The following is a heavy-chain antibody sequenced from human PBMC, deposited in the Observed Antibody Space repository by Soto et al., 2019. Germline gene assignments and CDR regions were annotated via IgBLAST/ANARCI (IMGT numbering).Heavy chain of an antibody. V-gene: IGHV4-34*01. D-gene: IGHD1-26*01. CDR3: GRLGATETTWGTDS. Sequence: SETLSLTCAVYGGSFSGYLWSWIRQTPGKGLEWIGEISHSGSTDYNPSLKSRVTISEDTSNNQVSLKVSSVTAADTAVYYCGRLGATETTWGTDSWGQGSLVTVSS. CDR2: ISHSGST. J-gene: IGHJ4*02. CDR1: GGSFSGYL.